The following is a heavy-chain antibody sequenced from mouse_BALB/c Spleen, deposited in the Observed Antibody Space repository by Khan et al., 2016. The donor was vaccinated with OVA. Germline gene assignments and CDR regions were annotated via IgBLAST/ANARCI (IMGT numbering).Heavy chain of an antibody. CDR3: VRQRGLRSAWFAY. J-gene: IGHJ3*01. D-gene: IGHD3-1*01. CDR2: IRSKSNNYAT. CDR1: GFTFNTYA. V-gene: IGHV10-1*02. Sequence: EVQLVESGGGLVQPKGSLKLSCAASGFTFNTYAMNWVRQAPGKGLEWVARIRSKSNNYATYYADSVKDRFTISRDDSQSMLYLQMNNLKTEETAMYYGVRQRGLRSAWFAYWGQGTLFTVSA.